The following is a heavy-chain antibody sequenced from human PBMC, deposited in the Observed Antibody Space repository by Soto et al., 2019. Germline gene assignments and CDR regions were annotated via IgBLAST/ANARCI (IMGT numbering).Heavy chain of an antibody. CDR3: ARTISIFGVAFDY. J-gene: IGHJ4*02. D-gene: IGHD3-3*01. V-gene: IGHV1-18*01. Sequence: GASVKVSCKASGYTFTSYGITWVRQAPGQGLEWMEWVNGFNGNTNFAQKLQDRVTMTTDTSTSTAYMELRSLTSDDTAVYYCARTISIFGVAFDYWGQGTQVTVSS. CDR2: VNGFNGNT. CDR1: GYTFTSYG.